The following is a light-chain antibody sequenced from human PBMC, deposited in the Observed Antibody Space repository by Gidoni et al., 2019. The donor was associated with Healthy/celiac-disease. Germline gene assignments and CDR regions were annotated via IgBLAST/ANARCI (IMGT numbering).Light chain of an antibody. Sequence: SYVLTPPPSVSVAPGKTARITCGGNNLGSKSVHWYQQKPGQAPVLVIYYDSDRPSGIPERFSGSNSGNTATLTISRVEAGDEADYYCQVWDSSSDHHVVFGGGTKLTVL. CDR1: NLGSKS. CDR2: YDS. CDR3: QVWDSSSDHHVV. J-gene: IGLJ2*01. V-gene: IGLV3-21*04.